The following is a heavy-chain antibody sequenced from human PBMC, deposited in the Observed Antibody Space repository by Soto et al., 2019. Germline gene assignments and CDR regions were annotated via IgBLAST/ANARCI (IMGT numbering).Heavy chain of an antibody. V-gene: IGHV4-59*01. CDR2: IYYSGST. Sequence: SETLSLTCTVSGGSISSYYWSWIRQPPGKGLEWIGYIYYSGSTNYNPSLKSRVTISVDTSKNQFSLKLSSVTAADTAVYYCARARDYDYIWGSYRYPWFDPWGQGTLVTVSS. J-gene: IGHJ5*02. D-gene: IGHD3-16*02. CDR1: GGSISSYY. CDR3: ARARDYDYIWGSYRYPWFDP.